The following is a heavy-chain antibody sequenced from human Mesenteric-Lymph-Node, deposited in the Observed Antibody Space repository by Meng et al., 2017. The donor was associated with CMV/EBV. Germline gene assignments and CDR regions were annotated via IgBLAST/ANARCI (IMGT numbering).Heavy chain of an antibody. V-gene: IGHV4-34*01. CDR2: VDHRETT. J-gene: IGHJ4*02. CDR1: ISNYN. CDR3: AGGGTPPWFGERHNTIGY. D-gene: IGHD3-10*01. Sequence: ISNYNWRWIRQSPEKGLEWIGEVDHRETTTSNPALRSRGSMSVDTYKNQFSLNLTSVTAADSGIYYCAGGGTPPWFGERHNTIGYWGQGTLVTVSS.